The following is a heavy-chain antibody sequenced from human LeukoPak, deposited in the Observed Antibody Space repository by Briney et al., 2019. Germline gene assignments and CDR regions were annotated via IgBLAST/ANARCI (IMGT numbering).Heavy chain of an antibody. Sequence: GGSLRLSCAASGFTFSSYWMSWVRQTPGKGLEWVANIKYDASEKDYLDSVKGRFTISRDNAKNSLYLQMNSLRAEDTALYYCAKDIEPAGLFLDYWGRGNLVTVSS. D-gene: IGHD6-13*01. CDR3: AKDIEPAGLFLDY. V-gene: IGHV3-7*04. CDR2: IKYDASEK. CDR1: GFTFSSYW. J-gene: IGHJ4*02.